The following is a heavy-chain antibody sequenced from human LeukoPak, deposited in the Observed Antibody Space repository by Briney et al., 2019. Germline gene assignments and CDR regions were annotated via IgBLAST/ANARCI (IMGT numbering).Heavy chain of an antibody. Sequence: PGGSMILSCAASVFTFISYSMSWVRQAPWKGLEWVSVISGSGGSTYYADSVKGRFTISRDYSKNTLYLQMNSLRAEDTAVYYCAKDLGSSGWVVDYWGQGTLVTVSS. D-gene: IGHD6-19*01. V-gene: IGHV3-23*01. CDR1: VFTFISYS. CDR3: AKDLGSSGWVVDY. J-gene: IGHJ4*02. CDR2: ISGSGGST.